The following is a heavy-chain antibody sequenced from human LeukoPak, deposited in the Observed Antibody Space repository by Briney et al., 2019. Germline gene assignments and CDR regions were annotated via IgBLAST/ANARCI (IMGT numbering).Heavy chain of an antibody. CDR1: GYTFTSYD. CDR2: MNPNSGNT. V-gene: IGHV1-8*01. D-gene: IGHD3-10*01. Sequence: ASVKVSRKASGYTFTSYDINWVRQATGQGLEWMGWMNPNSGNTGYAQNFQGRVTMTRNASISTAYMELSSLRSEDTDVYYCARSRITLVRGVTITRFGVDPWVQGTLVTVSS. CDR3: ARSRITLVRGVTITRFGVDP. J-gene: IGHJ5*02.